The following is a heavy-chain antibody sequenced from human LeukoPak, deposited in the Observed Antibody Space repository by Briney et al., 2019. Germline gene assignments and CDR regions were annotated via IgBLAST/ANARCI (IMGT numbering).Heavy chain of an antibody. CDR1: GFTFSSYW. Sequence: GGSRRLSCAASGFTFSSYWMHWVRQAPGKGLVWVSRINTEGSSTSYADSVKGRFTISRDNAKNTLYLQMNSLRAEDTAVYYCTRALRITMVRGVIPPVAFDIWGQGTMVTVSS. D-gene: IGHD3-10*01. CDR2: INTEGSST. CDR3: TRALRITMVRGVIPPVAFDI. J-gene: IGHJ3*02. V-gene: IGHV3-74*01.